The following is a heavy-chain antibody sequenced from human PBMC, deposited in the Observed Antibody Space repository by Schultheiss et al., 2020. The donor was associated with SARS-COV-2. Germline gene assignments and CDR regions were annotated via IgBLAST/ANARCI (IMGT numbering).Heavy chain of an antibody. CDR3: ARDHAMITISGAYYYYMDV. Sequence: SETLSLTCTVSGGSISSSRYYWGWIRQPAGKGLEWIGRIYTSGSTNYNPSLKSRVTMSVDTSKNQFSLKLSSVTAADTAVYYCARDHAMITISGAYYYYMDVWGKGTTVTVSS. J-gene: IGHJ6*03. V-gene: IGHV4-61*02. CDR2: IYTSGST. D-gene: IGHD3-9*01. CDR1: GGSISSSRYY.